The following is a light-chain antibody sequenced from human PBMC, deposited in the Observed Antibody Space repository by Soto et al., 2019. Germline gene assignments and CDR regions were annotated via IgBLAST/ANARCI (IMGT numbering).Light chain of an antibody. J-gene: IGKJ4*01. V-gene: IGKV1-9*01. CDR2: SAS. Sequence: DIKCNRSPSVLSANDSDTVTITCRASQALSNYLAWYQQKPGKAPDLLIYSASTFQSGVPSWFSGSGSETEFSLTIRALQPEDFATYGGQQLRRYPLTVGGVT. CDR1: QALSNY. CDR3: QQLRRYPLT.